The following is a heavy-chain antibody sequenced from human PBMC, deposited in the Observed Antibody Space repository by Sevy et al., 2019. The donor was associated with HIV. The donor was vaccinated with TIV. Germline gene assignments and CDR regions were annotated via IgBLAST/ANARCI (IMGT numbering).Heavy chain of an antibody. CDR2: IKSKADGGTT. Sequence: GSLRLSCAASGFTFSNAWMSWVRQAPGKGLEWVGRIKSKADGGTTDYAAPVKGRFTISRDDSKNTLYLQMNSLKTEDTAVYYCTTDTGYCSGGSCYPKYPWGQGTLVTVSS. CDR1: GFTFSNAW. V-gene: IGHV3-15*01. CDR3: TTDTGYCSGGSCYPKYP. J-gene: IGHJ5*02. D-gene: IGHD2-15*01.